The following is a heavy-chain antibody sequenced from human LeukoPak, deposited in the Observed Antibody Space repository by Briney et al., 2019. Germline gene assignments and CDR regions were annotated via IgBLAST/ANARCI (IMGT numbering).Heavy chain of an antibody. Sequence: GGSLRLSCAASGFTFSTFAMIWVRQPPGKGLEWVSRIDSDGSTTSYADSVKGRFTISRDNAKNTLYLQMNSLRAEDTAVYYCATGYSYGDTFDYWGQGILVTVSS. J-gene: IGHJ4*02. CDR1: GFTFSTFA. D-gene: IGHD5-18*01. V-gene: IGHV3-74*01. CDR2: IDSDGSTT. CDR3: ATGYSYGDTFDY.